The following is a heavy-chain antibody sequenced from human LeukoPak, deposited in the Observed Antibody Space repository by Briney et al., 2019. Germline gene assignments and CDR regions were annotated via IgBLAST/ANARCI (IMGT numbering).Heavy chain of an antibody. CDR3: AREESYRNLCNWFDP. V-gene: IGHV4-59*01. Sequence: SETLSLTCTVSGGSISSYYWSWIRQPPGKGLEWIGYIYYSGSTNYNPSLESRVTISVDTSKNQFSLKLSSVTAADTAVYYCAREESYRNLCNWFDPWGQGTLVTVSS. J-gene: IGHJ5*02. D-gene: IGHD2-21*01. CDR2: IYYSGST. CDR1: GGSISSYY.